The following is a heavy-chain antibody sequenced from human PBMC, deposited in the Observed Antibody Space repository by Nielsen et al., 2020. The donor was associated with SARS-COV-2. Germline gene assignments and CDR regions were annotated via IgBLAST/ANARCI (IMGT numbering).Heavy chain of an antibody. D-gene: IGHD3-9*01. V-gene: IGHV1-3*01. Sequence: ASVKVSCKASGYTFTSYAMHWVRQAPGQRLEWMGWINASNGNTKYSQKFQGRVTITRDTSASTAYMELSSLRSEDTAVYYCARAHLYYDILTGYDYYYYGMDVWGQGTTVTVSS. CDR3: ARAHLYYDILTGYDYYYYGMDV. J-gene: IGHJ6*02. CDR2: INASNGNT. CDR1: GYTFTSYA.